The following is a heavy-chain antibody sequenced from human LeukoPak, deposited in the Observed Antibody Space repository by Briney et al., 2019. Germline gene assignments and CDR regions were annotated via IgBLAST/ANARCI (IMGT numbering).Heavy chain of an antibody. CDR1: GFTFSSYS. J-gene: IGHJ4*02. V-gene: IGHV3-48*04. CDR3: ARDRFGSREGFDY. D-gene: IGHD3-3*01. CDR2: ISSRSSTI. Sequence: GGSLRLSCAASGFTFSSYSMNWVRQAPGKGLEWVSYISSRSSTIYYADSVKGRFTISRDNAKNSLYLQMNSLRAEDTAVYYCARDRFGSREGFDYWGQGTLVTVSS.